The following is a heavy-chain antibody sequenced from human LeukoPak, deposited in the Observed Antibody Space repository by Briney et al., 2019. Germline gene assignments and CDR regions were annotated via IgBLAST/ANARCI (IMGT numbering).Heavy chain of an antibody. J-gene: IGHJ4*02. D-gene: IGHD6-19*01. V-gene: IGHV4-59*01. CDR3: ARDKHRYSSGWYGDSYFDY. CDR2: IYYSGST. CDR1: GGSISSYY. Sequence: PSETLSLTCTVSGGSISSYYWSWIRQPPGKGLEWIGYIYYSGSTNYNPSLKSRVTISVDTSKNQFSLKLSSVTAEDTAVYYCARDKHRYSSGWYGDSYFDYWGQGTLVTVSS.